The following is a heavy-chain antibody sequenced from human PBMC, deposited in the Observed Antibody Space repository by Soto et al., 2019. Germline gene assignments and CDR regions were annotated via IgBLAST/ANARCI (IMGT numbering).Heavy chain of an antibody. V-gene: IGHV3-30*03. Sequence: QVQLVESGGGVVQPGRSLRLSCAASGFTFSSYGMHWVRQAPGKGLEWVAVISYDGSNKYYADSVKGRFTISRDNSKNTLYLQMNSLRAEDTAVYYCASDLVVVAALGYWGQGTLVTVSS. CDR1: GFTFSSYG. CDR3: ASDLVVVAALGY. J-gene: IGHJ4*02. D-gene: IGHD2-15*01. CDR2: ISYDGSNK.